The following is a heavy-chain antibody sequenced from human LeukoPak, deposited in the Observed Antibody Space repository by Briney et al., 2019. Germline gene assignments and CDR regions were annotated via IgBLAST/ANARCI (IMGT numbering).Heavy chain of an antibody. CDR3: ARSYYDSSGYDGGYYYYMDV. V-gene: IGHV1-46*01. CDR2: INPSGGST. J-gene: IGHJ6*03. Sequence: ASVKVSCKASRYTFTSYYMHWVRQAPGQGLEWMGIINPSGGSTSYAQKFQGRVTMTRDTSTSTVYMELSSLRSEDTAVYYCARSYYDSSGYDGGYYYYMDVWGKGTTVTISS. CDR1: RYTFTSYY. D-gene: IGHD3-22*01.